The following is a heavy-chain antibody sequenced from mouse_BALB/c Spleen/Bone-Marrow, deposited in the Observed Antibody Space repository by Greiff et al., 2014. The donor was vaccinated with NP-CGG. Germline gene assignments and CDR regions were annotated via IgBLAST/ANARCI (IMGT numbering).Heavy chain of an antibody. V-gene: IGHV1S81*02. CDR1: GYSFTSYW. CDR2: ISPSNGGS. CDR3: SSSELRRGGDAWDY. J-gene: IGHJ4*01. D-gene: IGHD2-12*01. Sequence: QVQLKQSRPELVKPGASVKLSCKTSGYSFTSYWMHWVKQRHGKGLEWIGEISPSNGGSNYNEKFKGKATLTVDKSSSTAYMELSRLTFEASAVYYLSSSELRRGGDAWDYWGRGTSVTVSS.